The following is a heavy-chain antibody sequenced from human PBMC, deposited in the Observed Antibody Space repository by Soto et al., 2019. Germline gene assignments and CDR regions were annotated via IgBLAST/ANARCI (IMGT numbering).Heavy chain of an antibody. CDR2: ISYDGSNK. CDR1: GFTFSSYA. CDR3: SGAGINFSYYYGMDV. Sequence: PGGSLRLSCAASGFTFSSYAMHWVRQAPGKGLEWVAVISYDGSNKYYADSVKGRFTISRDNSKNTLYLQMNSLRAEDTAVYYSSGAGINFSYYYGMDVWGQGTTVTVSS. V-gene: IGHV3-30-3*01. D-gene: IGHD5-12*01. J-gene: IGHJ6*02.